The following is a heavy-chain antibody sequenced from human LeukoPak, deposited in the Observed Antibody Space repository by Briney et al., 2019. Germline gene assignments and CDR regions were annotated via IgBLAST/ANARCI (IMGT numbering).Heavy chain of an antibody. CDR3: ARDFSSSSSVYYYYYMDV. J-gene: IGHJ6*03. D-gene: IGHD6-6*01. CDR1: GGSISSAGYY. CDR2: IYYRGTT. Sequence: SETLSLTCTVSGGSISSAGYYWGWVRQPPGRGLEWIGTIYYRGTTYYNPSLKSRLTISVDSSKNHFSLKLSSVTAADTAVYYCARDFSSSSSVYYYYYMDVWGKGTTVTVSS. V-gene: IGHV4-39*07.